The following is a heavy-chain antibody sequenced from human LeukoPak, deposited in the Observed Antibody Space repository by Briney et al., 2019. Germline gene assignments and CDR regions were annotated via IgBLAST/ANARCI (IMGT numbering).Heavy chain of an antibody. Sequence: PGGSLRLSCAASGFSFGSYVMSWVRQAPGKGLEWVSSISSSSSYIYYADSVKGRFTVSRDNAKNSLYLQMNSLRAEDTAVYYCAREAPTDYWGQGTLVTVSS. CDR1: GFSFGSYV. CDR3: AREAPTDY. V-gene: IGHV3-21*01. J-gene: IGHJ4*02. CDR2: ISSSSSYI.